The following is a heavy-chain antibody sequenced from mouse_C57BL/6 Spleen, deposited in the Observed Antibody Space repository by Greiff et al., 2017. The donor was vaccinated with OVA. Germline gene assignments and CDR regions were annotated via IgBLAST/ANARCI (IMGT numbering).Heavy chain of an antibody. Sequence: EVMLVESGGDLVKPGGSLKLSCAASGFTFSSYGMSWVRQTPDKRLEWVATISSGGSYTYYPDSVQGRFTISRDNAKNTLYLQMSSLKSEDTAVYYCARKSGSSYAMDYWGQGTSVTVSS. CDR1: GFTFSSYG. CDR3: ARKSGSSYAMDY. D-gene: IGHD1-1*01. J-gene: IGHJ4*01. CDR2: ISSGGSYT. V-gene: IGHV5-6*02.